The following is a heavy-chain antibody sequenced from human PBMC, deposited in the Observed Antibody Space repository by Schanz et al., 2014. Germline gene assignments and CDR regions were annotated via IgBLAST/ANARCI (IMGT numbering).Heavy chain of an antibody. D-gene: IGHD7-27*01. V-gene: IGHV3-48*01. CDR3: ARELPGVVAFDF. CDR2: ISSSSSTR. CDR1: GFTFSSYS. Sequence: EVQLVESGGGLVQPGGSLRLSCAASGFTFSSYSMNWVRQAPGKGLEWVSYISSSSSTRYYADSVKGRFTISRDNAKNSLYLEMNSLRADDTAVYYCARELPGVVAFDFWGQGTMVTVSS. J-gene: IGHJ3*01.